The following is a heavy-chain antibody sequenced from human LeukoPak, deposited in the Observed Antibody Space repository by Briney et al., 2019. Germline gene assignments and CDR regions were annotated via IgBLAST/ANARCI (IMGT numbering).Heavy chain of an antibody. CDR3: ARESLGPPYYFDY. J-gene: IGHJ4*02. Sequence: PSQTLSLTCNVSGASISSGTDYWSWIRQPAGKGLEWIRRIYTSGSTKYNPSLKSRVTISIDTSKNQFSLKLTSVTAADTAVYYCARESLGPPYYFDYWGQGTLVTVSS. D-gene: IGHD1-26*01. CDR1: GASISSGTDY. V-gene: IGHV4-61*02. CDR2: IYTSGST.